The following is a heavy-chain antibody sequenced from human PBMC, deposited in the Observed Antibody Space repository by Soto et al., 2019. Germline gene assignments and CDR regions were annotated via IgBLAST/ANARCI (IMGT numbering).Heavy chain of an antibody. D-gene: IGHD3-3*01. CDR3: ARGFGGTIFGVVTNFYYYAMDV. J-gene: IGHJ6*02. V-gene: IGHV4-34*01. CDR2: INRGGDT. Sequence: GKGLEWIGEINRGGDTNYNPSLKSRVTLSVDPSKNQFSLELSSVTAADTAVYYCARGFGGTIFGVVTNFYYYAMDVWGQGTTVTVSS.